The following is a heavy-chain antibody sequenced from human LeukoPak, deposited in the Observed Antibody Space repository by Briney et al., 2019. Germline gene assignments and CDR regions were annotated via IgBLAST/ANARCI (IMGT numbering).Heavy chain of an antibody. J-gene: IGHJ4*02. CDR1: GDSISSNSYY. V-gene: IGHV4-39*01. Sequence: SETLSLTCTVPGDSISSNSYYWGWIRQPPGKGLEWIGTFYYSGSTYNNPSLKSRVTISVDTSKNQFSLNLSSVTAADTAVYYCASWAGDHFDYWGQGTLVTVSS. CDR3: ASWAGDHFDY. CDR2: FYYSGST. D-gene: IGHD7-27*01.